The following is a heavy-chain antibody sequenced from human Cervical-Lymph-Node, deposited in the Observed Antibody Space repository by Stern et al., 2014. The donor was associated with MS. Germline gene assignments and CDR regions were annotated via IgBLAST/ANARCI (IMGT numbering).Heavy chain of an antibody. CDR3: ARGELKEGLVRGMDV. CDR1: GGTFSSYA. D-gene: IGHD1-26*01. V-gene: IGHV1-69*01. Sequence: VQLVESGAGVKKPGTSVKVSCKASGGTFSSYAISWVRQAPGKGLEWVGGIIPICGTANYAQKFQGRVTTTRDESTSTAYMELSSLRSEDTAVYYCARGELKEGLVRGMDVWGQGTTVTVSS. J-gene: IGHJ6*02. CDR2: IIPICGTA.